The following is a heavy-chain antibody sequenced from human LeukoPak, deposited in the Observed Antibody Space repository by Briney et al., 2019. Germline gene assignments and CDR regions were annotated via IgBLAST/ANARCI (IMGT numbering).Heavy chain of an antibody. J-gene: IGHJ4*02. Sequence: GGSLRLSCAASGFTFMTYSMNWVRQAPGKGLEWVSGTNWDGGRTGYADSVKGRFTISRDNAKNSLYLQMNSLRVEDTAMYYCARDGLRRPPTPYCGGDCPLDYWGQGTLVSVSS. V-gene: IGHV3-20*04. CDR2: TNWDGGRT. D-gene: IGHD2-21*02. CDR3: ARDGLRRPPTPYCGGDCPLDY. CDR1: GFTFMTYS.